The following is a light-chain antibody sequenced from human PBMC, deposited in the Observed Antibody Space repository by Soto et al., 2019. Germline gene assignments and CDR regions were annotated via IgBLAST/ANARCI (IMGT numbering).Light chain of an antibody. CDR2: HAS. CDR3: LQYNSYS. J-gene: IGKJ1*01. V-gene: IGKV1-5*01. Sequence: IQMTQSPSTLPSSLGDRVTITCRASQSISNWLAWYQQKPGTAPKVLIYHASNLQSGVPSRFSGSGSGTEFTLTISSTQPDDLATYYCLQYNSYSFGQGTKVDIK. CDR1: QSISNW.